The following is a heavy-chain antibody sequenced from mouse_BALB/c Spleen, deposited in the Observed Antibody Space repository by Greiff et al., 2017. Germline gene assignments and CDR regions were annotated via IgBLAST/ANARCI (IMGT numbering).Heavy chain of an antibody. CDR1: GFSLTSYG. CDR2: IWAGGST. Sequence: VQLVESGPGLVAPSQSLSITCTVSGFSLTSYGVHWVRQPPGKGLEWLGVIWAGGSTNYNSALMSRLSISKDNSKSQVFLKMNSLQTDDTAMYYCASSIYDGYYGWFAYWGQGTLVTVSA. D-gene: IGHD2-3*01. V-gene: IGHV2-9*02. CDR3: ASSIYDGYYGWFAY. J-gene: IGHJ3*01.